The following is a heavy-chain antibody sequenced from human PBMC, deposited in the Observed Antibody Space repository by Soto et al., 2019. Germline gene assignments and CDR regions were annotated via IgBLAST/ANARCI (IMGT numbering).Heavy chain of an antibody. CDR3: ASPRKYCGGDCYWFDY. Sequence: SETLSLTCAVSGDSISSGYHWAWIRQPPGKGLEWVASTYHSGTTYYNPSLTSRVTISVDTSKNQFSLKLSSVTAADTAVYYCASPRKYCGGDCYWFDYWGQGTLVTVSS. J-gene: IGHJ4*02. CDR2: TYHSGTT. CDR1: GDSISSGYH. V-gene: IGHV4-38-2*01. D-gene: IGHD2-21*02.